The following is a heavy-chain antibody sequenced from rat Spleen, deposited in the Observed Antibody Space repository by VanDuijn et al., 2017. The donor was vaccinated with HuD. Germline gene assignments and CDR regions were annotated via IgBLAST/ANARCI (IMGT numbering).Heavy chain of an antibody. Sequence: EGKLVESGGGLVQPGRSLKLSCAASGFIFSNYYMAWVRQAPTKGLEWVAYISAGGGDTYYRYSVKGRFTISRDNAKSTLYLQMNSLKSEDTATYYCARPGITSYVMDAWGQGTSVTVSS. V-gene: IGHV5-25*01. D-gene: IGHD1-4*01. CDR2: ISAGGGDT. CDR1: GFIFSNYY. J-gene: IGHJ4*01. CDR3: ARPGITSYVMDA.